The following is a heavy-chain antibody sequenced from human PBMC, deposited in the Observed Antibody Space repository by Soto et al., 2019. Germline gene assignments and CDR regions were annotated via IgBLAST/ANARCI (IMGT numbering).Heavy chain of an antibody. CDR3: ARDPTFPYYYDSSGFIGPFDY. CDR1: GFTFSQYG. J-gene: IGHJ4*02. V-gene: IGHV3-33*01. CDR2: IWYDGSNK. D-gene: IGHD3-22*01. Sequence: PGGSLRLSCAASGFTFSQYGMHWVRQAPGKGLEWVAVIWYDGSNKYYADSVKGRFTISRDNSKNTLFLQMNSLRDEDTAVYYCARDPTFPYYYDSSGFIGPFDYWGQGTLVTVSS.